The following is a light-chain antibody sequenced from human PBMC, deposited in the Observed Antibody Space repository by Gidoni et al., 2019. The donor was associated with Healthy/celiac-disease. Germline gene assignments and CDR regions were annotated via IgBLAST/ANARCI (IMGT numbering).Light chain of an antibody. J-gene: IGKJ4*01. Sequence: TLSCRASQSVSSNLAWYQQKPGQAPRLLIYGASTRATGIPARFSGSGSGTEFTLTISSLQSEDFAVYYCQQYNNWPLTFGGGTKVEIK. CDR1: QSVSSN. CDR3: QQYNNWPLT. V-gene: IGKV3-15*01. CDR2: GAS.